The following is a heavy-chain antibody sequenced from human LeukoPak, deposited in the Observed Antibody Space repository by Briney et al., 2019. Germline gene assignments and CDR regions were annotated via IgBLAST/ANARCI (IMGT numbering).Heavy chain of an antibody. CDR3: AKDVLWFGEDSGHYFDY. CDR2: IYSGGST. D-gene: IGHD3-10*01. J-gene: IGHJ4*02. Sequence: GGSLRLSCAASGFTVSSNYMSWVRQAPGKGLEWVSVIYSGGSTYYADSVKGRFTISRDNSKNTLYLQVNSLRVEDTAVYYCAKDVLWFGEDSGHYFDYWGQGTLVTVSS. V-gene: IGHV3-53*05. CDR1: GFTVSSNY.